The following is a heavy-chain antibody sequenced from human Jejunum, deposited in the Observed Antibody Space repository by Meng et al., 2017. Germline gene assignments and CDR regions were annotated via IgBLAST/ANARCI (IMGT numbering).Heavy chain of an antibody. CDR3: AHSGRRGPYDKVSCFDP. Sequence: QLPFKDAGPTPVKPTQTLTLTCTFSGFSLSTSGVGVGWIRQPPGEALEWLALIFWDDDKRYSPSLKSRLTITKDTSKNQVVLTMTNMDPVDTATYYCAHSGRRGPYDKVSCFDPWGQGTLVTVSS. CDR2: IFWDDDK. CDR1: GFSLSTSGVG. J-gene: IGHJ5*02. V-gene: IGHV2-5*02. D-gene: IGHD3-9*01.